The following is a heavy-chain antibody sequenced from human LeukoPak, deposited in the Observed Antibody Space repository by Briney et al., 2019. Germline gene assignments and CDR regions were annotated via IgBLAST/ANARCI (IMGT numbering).Heavy chain of an antibody. D-gene: IGHD2-15*01. Sequence: ASVAVSCTASGYTFTSYAMHWVRQAPGQRLEWMGWINAGNGNTKYSQKFQGRVTITRDTSASTAYMELSSLRSEDTAVYYCARIYCSGGSCYSLGEWYFDYWGQGTLVTVSS. J-gene: IGHJ4*02. CDR2: INAGNGNT. CDR3: ARIYCSGGSCYSLGEWYFDY. CDR1: GYTFTSYA. V-gene: IGHV1-3*01.